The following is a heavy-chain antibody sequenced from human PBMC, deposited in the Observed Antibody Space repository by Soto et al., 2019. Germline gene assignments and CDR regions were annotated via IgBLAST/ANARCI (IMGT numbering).Heavy chain of an antibody. CDR2: NNPSGGST. V-gene: IGHV1-46*01. CDR3: AREGSTGKLIAAGMVFDY. CDR1: GYTFTSYY. Sequence: QVQLVQSGAEVKKPGASVKVSCKASGYTFTSYYMHWVRQAPGQGLEWMGINNPSGGSTSYAQKFQGRVTMTRDTSTSTVYMELSSLRSEDTAVYYCAREGSTGKLIAAGMVFDYWGQGTLVTVSS. J-gene: IGHJ4*02. D-gene: IGHD6-13*01.